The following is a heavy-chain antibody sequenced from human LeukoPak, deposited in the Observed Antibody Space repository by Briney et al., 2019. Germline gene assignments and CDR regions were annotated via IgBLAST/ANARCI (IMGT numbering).Heavy chain of an antibody. V-gene: IGHV1-69*13. CDR1: GGTFRNFA. Sequence: SVKVSCKASGGTFRNFAISWVRQAPGQGLEWMGGIIPIFNTSNYAQIFLGRVTITADESTRTVYMELSSLRSEDTAVYYCAREAITIFGVVRTQTTYGPHRFDPWGQGTLVTVSS. J-gene: IGHJ5*02. CDR2: IIPIFNTS. D-gene: IGHD3-3*01. CDR3: AREAITIFGVVRTQTTYGPHRFDP.